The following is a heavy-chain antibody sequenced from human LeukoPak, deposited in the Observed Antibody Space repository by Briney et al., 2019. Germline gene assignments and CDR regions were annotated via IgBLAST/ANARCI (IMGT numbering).Heavy chain of an antibody. CDR3: ARDDSSGYRYYFDY. D-gene: IGHD3-22*01. CDR2: IYTSGST. J-gene: IGHJ4*02. V-gene: IGHV4-61*02. CDR1: GGSISSGSYY. Sequence: SETLSLTCTVSGGSISSGSYYWSWIRQPAGKGLEWIGRIYTSGSTNYNPSLKSRVTMSVDTSKNQFSLKLSSVTAADTAVYYCARDDSSGYRYYFDYWGQGTLVTVSS.